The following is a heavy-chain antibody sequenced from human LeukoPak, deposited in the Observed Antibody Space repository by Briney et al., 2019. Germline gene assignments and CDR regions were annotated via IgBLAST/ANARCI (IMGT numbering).Heavy chain of an antibody. D-gene: IGHD1-26*01. CDR3: ASGPSYSGSNEYFDS. V-gene: IGHV7-4-1*02. Sequence: ASVKVSCKASGYTFSSYTMNWVRQAPGQGLEWMGWINTNTGNPTYAQDYTGRFVFSLDTSVSTTYLQISRLKAEDTAVYYCASGPSYSGSNEYFDSWGQGTLVTVSS. CDR1: GYTFSSYT. J-gene: IGHJ4*02. CDR2: INTNTGNP.